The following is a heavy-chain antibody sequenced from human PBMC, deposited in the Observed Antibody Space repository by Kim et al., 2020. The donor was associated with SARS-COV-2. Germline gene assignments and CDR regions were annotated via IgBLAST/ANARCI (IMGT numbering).Heavy chain of an antibody. CDR1: GFTFSSYS. J-gene: IGHJ4*02. CDR3: VTAFRENYAY. V-gene: IGHV3-48*02. CDR2: IRCTGSPI. Sequence: GWSLRLSCVVSGFTFSSYSMHWVRQAPGNGLEWVSYIRCTGSPIYYADSVEGRFTISRANAKNSLYLQMNSLRDEDTAVYYCVTAFRENYAYWGQGTLVIVSS. D-gene: IGHD3-16*01.